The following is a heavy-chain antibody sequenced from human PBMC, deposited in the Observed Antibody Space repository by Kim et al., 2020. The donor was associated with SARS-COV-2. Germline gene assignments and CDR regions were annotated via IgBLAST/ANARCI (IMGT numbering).Heavy chain of an antibody. V-gene: IGHV4-59*01. CDR3: ARGDVVRGVIIGY. CDR1: GGSISSYY. J-gene: IGHJ4*02. Sequence: SETLSLTCTVSGGSISSYYWSWIRQPPGKGLEWIGYIYYSGSTNYNPSLKSRVTISVDTSKNQFSLKLSSVTAADTAVYYCARGDVVRGVIIGYWVQGTLVTVSS. D-gene: IGHD3-10*01. CDR2: IYYSGST.